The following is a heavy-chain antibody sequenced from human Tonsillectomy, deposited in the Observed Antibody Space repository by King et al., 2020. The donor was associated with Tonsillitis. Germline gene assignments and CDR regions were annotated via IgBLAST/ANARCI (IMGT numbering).Heavy chain of an antibody. D-gene: IGHD1-14*01. J-gene: IGHJ4*02. Sequence: VQLVESGGGVVQTGRSLRLSCVASGFTFSKYAMHWVRQAPGKGLEWVAVISYHGTNKFYADSVKGRFTISRDNSKNTLYLQMNSLRAEDTAVYYCARDPEITGCNLYFDYWGQGTLVTVSS. CDR2: ISYHGTNK. CDR1: GFTFSKYA. CDR3: ARDPEITGCNLYFDY. V-gene: IGHV3-30*04.